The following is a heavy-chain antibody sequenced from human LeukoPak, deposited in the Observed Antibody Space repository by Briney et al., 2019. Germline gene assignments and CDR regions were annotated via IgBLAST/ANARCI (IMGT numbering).Heavy chain of an antibody. V-gene: IGHV3-23*01. J-gene: IGHJ4*02. D-gene: IGHD3-10*01. CDR3: AKDAPGYYYGSGSYW. CDR1: GGTFSSYA. Sequence: ASVKVSCKASGGTFSSYAMSWVRQAPGKGLEWVSAISGSGGSTYYADSVKGRFTISRDNSKNTLYLQMNSLRAEDTAVYYCAKDAPGYYYGSGSYWWGQGTLVTVSP. CDR2: ISGSGGST.